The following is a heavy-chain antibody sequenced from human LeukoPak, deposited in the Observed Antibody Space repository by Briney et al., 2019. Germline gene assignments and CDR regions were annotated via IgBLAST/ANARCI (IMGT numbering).Heavy chain of an antibody. J-gene: IGHJ4*02. Sequence: GGSLRLSCAASGFTFSSYSMNWVRQAPGKGLEWVSYISSSSSTIYYADSVKGRFTISRDNAKNSLYLQMNSLRAEDTAVYYCAVYYYDRQPPFDYWGQGTLVTVSS. D-gene: IGHD3-22*01. CDR2: ISSSSSTI. V-gene: IGHV3-48*04. CDR3: AVYYYDRQPPFDY. CDR1: GFTFSSYS.